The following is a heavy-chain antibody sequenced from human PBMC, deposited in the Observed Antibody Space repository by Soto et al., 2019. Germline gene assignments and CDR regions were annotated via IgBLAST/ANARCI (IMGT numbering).Heavy chain of an antibody. Sequence: QVQLQESGPGLVKPSQTLSLTCTVSGGSISSGGYYWSWIRQHPGKGLEWIGYIYYSGSTYYNPSLKRRVTISVDTSTNQFSLKLSSVTAADTAVYYCARTTTDFWSGYWYFDLWGRGTLVTVSS. CDR2: IYYSGST. CDR1: GGSISSGGYY. D-gene: IGHD3-3*01. V-gene: IGHV4-31*03. J-gene: IGHJ2*01. CDR3: ARTTTDFWSGYWYFDL.